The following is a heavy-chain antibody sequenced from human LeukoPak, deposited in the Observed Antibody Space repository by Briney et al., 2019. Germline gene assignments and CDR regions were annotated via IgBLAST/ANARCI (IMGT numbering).Heavy chain of an antibody. V-gene: IGHV3-23*01. J-gene: IGHJ4*02. CDR2: SGNGGST. Sequence: GGSLRLSCAASGFTFSSYAMSWVRQAPGKGLEWVSGSGNGGSTYYADSVKGRFTISRDNSKNTLYLQMNSLRAEDTAVYYCAKEYLWLPPSWFDYWGQGTLVTVSS. D-gene: IGHD5-12*01. CDR1: GFTFSSYA. CDR3: AKEYLWLPPSWFDY.